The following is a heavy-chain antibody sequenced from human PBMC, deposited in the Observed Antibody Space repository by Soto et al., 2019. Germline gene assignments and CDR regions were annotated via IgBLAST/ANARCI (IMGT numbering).Heavy chain of an antibody. J-gene: IGHJ2*01. CDR3: AQTLGSAVAGPGRFDL. CDR2: ITPMFGTA. CDR1: GGTFSRYA. Sequence: QVQLVQSGAEVKKPGSSVKVSCKASGGTFSRYAISWLRQAPGQGLEWMGGITPMFGTANYAQKFQGRVTITADESTSTLHMELRRLRSEDTAVYYCAQTLGSAVAGPGRFDLWGRGTLVIVSS. V-gene: IGHV1-69*12. D-gene: IGHD6-19*01.